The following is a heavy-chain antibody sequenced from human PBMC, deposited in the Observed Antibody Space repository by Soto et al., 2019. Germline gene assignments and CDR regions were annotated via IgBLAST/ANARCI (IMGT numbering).Heavy chain of an antibody. Sequence: GGSLRLSCAASGFTFNNYWMDWVRQAPGKGLEWVANINQDGREKYYVDSVKGRFTISRDNAKNSLYLQMTSLTAEDSALYYCARSLDYWGQGTLVTVS. CDR3: ARSLDY. J-gene: IGHJ4*02. CDR2: INQDGREK. CDR1: GFTFNNYW. V-gene: IGHV3-7*01.